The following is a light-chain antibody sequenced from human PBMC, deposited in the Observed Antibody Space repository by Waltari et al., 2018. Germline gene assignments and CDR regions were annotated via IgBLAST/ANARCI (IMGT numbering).Light chain of an antibody. CDR3: QQTSRTPLT. CDR1: QDISNS. Sequence: DIQMTQSPSSLSASVGDRVTITCQASQDISNSLNWYQQKPGKAPKVLIYDAANLESGVPSRFSGSGFGTDFTFTISSLQPEDVGIYYCQQTSRTPLTFGGGTKVELK. J-gene: IGKJ4*01. V-gene: IGKV1-33*01. CDR2: DAA.